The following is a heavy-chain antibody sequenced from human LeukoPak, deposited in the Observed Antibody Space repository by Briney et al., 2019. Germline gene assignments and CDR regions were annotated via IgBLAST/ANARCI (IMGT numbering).Heavy chain of an antibody. Sequence: GGSLRLSCAASGFTFSGSAMHWVRQASGKGLEGVGRIRSKANSYATAYAASVKGRFTISRDDSKNTAYLQMNSLKTEDTAVYYCTRLSSGWSYYFDYWGQGTLVTVSS. CDR3: TRLSSGWSYYFDY. CDR2: IRSKANSYAT. CDR1: GFTFSGSA. D-gene: IGHD6-19*01. J-gene: IGHJ4*02. V-gene: IGHV3-73*01.